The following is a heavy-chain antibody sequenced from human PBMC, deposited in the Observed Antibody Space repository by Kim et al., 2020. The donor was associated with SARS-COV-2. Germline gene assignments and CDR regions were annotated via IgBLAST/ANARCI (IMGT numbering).Heavy chain of an antibody. J-gene: IGHJ6*02. V-gene: IGHV4-59*01. Sequence: SETLSLTCTVSGGSLSYYYWSWIRQPPGKGLEWIGDIYYSGSTNYSSSLESRVTISVDTSKNQFSLKLSSVTAADSAMYYCARRAAAYYYYGMDVWGQGTTVTVSS. D-gene: IGHD6-25*01. CDR1: GGSLSYYY. CDR2: IYYSGST. CDR3: ARRAAAYYYYGMDV.